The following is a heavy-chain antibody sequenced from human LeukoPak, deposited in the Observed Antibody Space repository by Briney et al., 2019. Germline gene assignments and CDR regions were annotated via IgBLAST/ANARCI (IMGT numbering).Heavy chain of an antibody. Sequence: SETLSLTCTVSGGSISKQYWTWVRQSAGKGLEWIGRIYGDGTITYNPSLRSRVTMSLDTSKNQFSLRLTSVTAADTAMYYCTRDSGTTGEVKFDPWGQGTLVTVSS. D-gene: IGHD3-10*01. V-gene: IGHV4-4*07. J-gene: IGHJ5*02. CDR1: GGSISKQY. CDR3: TRDSGTTGEVKFDP. CDR2: IYGDGTI.